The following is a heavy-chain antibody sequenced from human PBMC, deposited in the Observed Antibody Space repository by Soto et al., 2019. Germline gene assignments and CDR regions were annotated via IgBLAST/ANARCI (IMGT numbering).Heavy chain of an antibody. CDR3: ARHIAAAGTSWFDP. CDR2: IYYSGST. D-gene: IGHD6-13*01. Sequence: QLQLQESGPGLVKPSETLSLTCTVSGGSISSSSYYWGWIRQPPGKGLEWIGSIYYSGSTYYNPSLKSRVPISVDTSNSQFALKLSSVTAADTAVYYCARHIAAAGTSWFDPWGQGTLVTVSS. CDR1: GGSISSSSYY. J-gene: IGHJ5*02. V-gene: IGHV4-39*01.